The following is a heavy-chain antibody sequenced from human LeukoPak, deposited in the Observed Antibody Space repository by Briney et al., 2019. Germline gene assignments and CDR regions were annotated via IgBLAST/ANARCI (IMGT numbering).Heavy chain of an antibody. D-gene: IGHD3-22*01. Sequence: GASVKVSCKVSGYTLTELSMHWVRQAPGKGLEWMGGFDPEDGETIYAQKFQGRVTMTEDTSTDTAYMELSSLRSEDTAVYYCATASNYYDSSGPAFDIWGQGTMATVSS. CDR3: ATASNYYDSSGPAFDI. CDR1: GYTLTELS. CDR2: FDPEDGET. V-gene: IGHV1-24*01. J-gene: IGHJ3*02.